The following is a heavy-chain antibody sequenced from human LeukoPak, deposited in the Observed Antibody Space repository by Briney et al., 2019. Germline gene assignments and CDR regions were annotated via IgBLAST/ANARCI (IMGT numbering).Heavy chain of an antibody. CDR3: ARVYYSSPRAWFDY. V-gene: IGHV1-46*01. CDR1: GYTFINYY. D-gene: IGHD6-13*01. Sequence: ASVKVSCKASGYTFINYYMHWVRQAPGQGLEWMGIINPSGGSTTYAQKFQGRVTMTRDMSTSTVYMELSSLRSEDSAVYYCARVYYSSPRAWFDYWGQGTLVTVSS. CDR2: INPSGGST. J-gene: IGHJ5*01.